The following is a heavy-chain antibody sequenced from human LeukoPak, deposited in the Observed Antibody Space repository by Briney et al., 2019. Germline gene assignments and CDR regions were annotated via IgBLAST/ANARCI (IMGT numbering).Heavy chain of an antibody. V-gene: IGHV3-23*01. CDR2: IGRSGGDT. D-gene: IGHD6-19*01. CDR3: AKDFACSGGSCSWTLAPDY. J-gene: IGHJ4*02. CDR1: GFTFSSYA. Sequence: PGGSLRLSCAASGFTFSSYAMGWVRQVPGKGLEWVSTIGRSGGDTYYADSVRGRFTISRDNSKNTLYLQMGSLRDEDTAVYYCAKDFACSGGSCSWTLAPDYWGQGTLVTVSS.